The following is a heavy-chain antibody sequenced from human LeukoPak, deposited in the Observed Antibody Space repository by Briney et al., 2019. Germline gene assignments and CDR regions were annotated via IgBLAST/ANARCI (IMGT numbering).Heavy chain of an antibody. CDR2: IYYSGST. J-gene: IGHJ5*02. Sequence: SETLSLTCTVSGGSISSSSYYWGWIRQPPGKGLEWIGSIYYSGSTYYNPSLKSRVTISVDTSKKQFSLKLSSVTAADTAVYYCARAALIAVVITPAWFDPWGQGTLVTVSS. CDR1: GGSISSSSYY. CDR3: ARAALIAVVITPAWFDP. D-gene: IGHD3-22*01. V-gene: IGHV4-39*07.